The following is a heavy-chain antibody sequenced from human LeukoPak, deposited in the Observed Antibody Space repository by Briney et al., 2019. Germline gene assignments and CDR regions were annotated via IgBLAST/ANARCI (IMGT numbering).Heavy chain of an antibody. J-gene: IGHJ4*02. CDR2: ISEGADIT. CDR1: GFIFRYYA. D-gene: IGHD2/OR15-2a*01. Sequence: GGSLRLSCAASGFIFRYYAMTWVRQAPGKGLECVSGISEGADITYYGGSVKGRFTISRDNSKNTLYLQMNSLRAEDTAVYYCAKQNSRGFDYWGQGTLVTVSS. CDR3: AKQNSRGFDY. V-gene: IGHV3-23*01.